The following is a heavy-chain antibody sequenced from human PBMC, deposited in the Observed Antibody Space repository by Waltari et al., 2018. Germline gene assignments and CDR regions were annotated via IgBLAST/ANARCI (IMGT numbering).Heavy chain of an antibody. CDR3: ARRGGGSFKNWFDP. D-gene: IGHD2-15*01. V-gene: IGHV3-21*04. J-gene: IGHJ5*02. CDR1: GFTFSSYS. CDR2: ISSSSSYI. Sequence: EVQLVESGGGLVKPGGSLRLSCAASGFTFSSYSMNWVRQAPGKGLEWVSSISSSSSYIYYADSVKGRFTISRDNAKNSLYLQMNSLRAEDTAMYYCARRGGGSFKNWFDPWGQGTLVTVSS.